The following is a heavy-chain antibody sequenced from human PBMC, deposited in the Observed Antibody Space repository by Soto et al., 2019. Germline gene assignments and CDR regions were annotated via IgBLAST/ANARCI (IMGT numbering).Heavy chain of an antibody. CDR3: ARGGVDSGEPGTDY. Sequence: EVQLVESGGGLVQPGGSLTLSCVTSGFPFSDYWLSWVRQAPGKGLEWVAIIKQDGSVKYYLDSVKGRFTISRDNAEDSVELHMNSLRVSDAAVYHGARGGVDSGEPGTDYWGQGALVTVS. J-gene: IGHJ4*02. CDR1: GFPFSDYW. V-gene: IGHV3-7*02. CDR2: IKQDGSVK. D-gene: IGHD4-17*01.